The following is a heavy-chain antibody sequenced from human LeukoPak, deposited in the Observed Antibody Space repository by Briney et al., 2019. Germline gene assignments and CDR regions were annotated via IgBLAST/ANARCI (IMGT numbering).Heavy chain of an antibody. CDR2: IIPMFATP. J-gene: IGHJ6*03. D-gene: IGHD1-26*01. CDR3: AREAREFYRPYFLYYYYMDV. CDR1: GDTFASYA. Sequence: SVMVSCKSSGDTFASYAINWLRQAPGQGLEWMGRIIPMFATPNYAQRFQGRVTITTDESTSTAYMELSRLRSEDTAVYYCAREAREFYRPYFLYYYYMDVWGKGTTVTVSS. V-gene: IGHV1-69*05.